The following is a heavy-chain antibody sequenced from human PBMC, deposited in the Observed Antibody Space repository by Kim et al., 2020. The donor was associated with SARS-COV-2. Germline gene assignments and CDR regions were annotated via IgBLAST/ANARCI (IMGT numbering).Heavy chain of an antibody. V-gene: IGHV4-59*09. J-gene: IGHJ5*02. CDR3: AGGWLVPYNWFDP. Sequence: YTPSLKSRVTISVDTAKNQFSLKLSSVTAADTAVYYCAGGWLVPYNWFDPWGQGTLVTVSS. D-gene: IGHD6-19*01.